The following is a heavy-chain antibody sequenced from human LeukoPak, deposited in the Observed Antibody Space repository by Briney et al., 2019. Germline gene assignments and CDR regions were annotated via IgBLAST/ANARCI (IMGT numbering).Heavy chain of an antibody. V-gene: IGHV3-48*03. CDR3: ARDTLNGPFVISLDY. D-gene: IGHD3-9*01. Sequence: GGSLRLSCAASGFSFSSYEVNWVRQAPGKGLEWVSHISSDGHVETYVDSVRGRLAMSRDNAKNFLFLQMNGLRAEDTAVYYCARDTLNGPFVISLDYWGQGALVTVSS. CDR2: ISSDGHVE. CDR1: GFSFSSYE. J-gene: IGHJ4*02.